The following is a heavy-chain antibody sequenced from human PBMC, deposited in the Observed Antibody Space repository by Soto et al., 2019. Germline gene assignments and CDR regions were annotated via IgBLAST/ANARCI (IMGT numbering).Heavy chain of an antibody. J-gene: IGHJ3*02. V-gene: IGHV4-30-2*01. D-gene: IGHD2-21*02. CDR1: GGSISSGGYS. Sequence: QLQLQESGSGLVKPSQTLSLTCAVSGGSISSGGYSWSWIRQPPGKGLEWIGYIYHSGSTYYNPAIKSRVIISVDRSKNQFSLKLSSVTAADTAVYYCARWTVTRGSFDIWGQGTMVTVAS. CDR3: ARWTVTRGSFDI. CDR2: IYHSGST.